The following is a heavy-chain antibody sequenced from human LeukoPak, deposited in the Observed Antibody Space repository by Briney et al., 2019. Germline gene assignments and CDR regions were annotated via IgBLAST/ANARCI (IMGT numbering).Heavy chain of an antibody. CDR2: ISWNSGSI. Sequence: PGGSLRLSCAASGFTFDDYAMHWVRQAPGKGLEWVSGISWNSGSIGYADSVKGRFTICRDNAKNSLYLQMNSLRAEDTAVYYCARTPLPYYDFWSGSPKYNWFDPWGQGTLVTVSS. V-gene: IGHV3-9*01. CDR3: ARTPLPYYDFWSGSPKYNWFDP. D-gene: IGHD3-3*01. J-gene: IGHJ5*02. CDR1: GFTFDDYA.